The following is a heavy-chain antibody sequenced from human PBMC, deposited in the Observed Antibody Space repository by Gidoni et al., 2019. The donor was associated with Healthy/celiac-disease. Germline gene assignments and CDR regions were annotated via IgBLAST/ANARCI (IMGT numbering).Heavy chain of an antibody. D-gene: IGHD3-10*01. CDR2: ISAYNGNT. Sequence: QVQLVQSGAEVKKPGASVKVSCKASGYTFTSYGISWVRQAPGKGLEWMGWISAYNGNTNYAQKLQGRVTMTTDTSTSTAYMELRSLRSDDTAVYYCARERSGMVRGVLRDYWGQGTLVTVSS. CDR3: ARERSGMVRGVLRDY. CDR1: GYTFTSYG. J-gene: IGHJ4*02. V-gene: IGHV1-18*04.